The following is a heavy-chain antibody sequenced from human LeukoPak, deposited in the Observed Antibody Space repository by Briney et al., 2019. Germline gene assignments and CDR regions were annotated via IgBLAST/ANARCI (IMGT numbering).Heavy chain of an antibody. CDR1: GYSITSSSW. Sequence: SETLSLTCAVSGYSITSSSWWGWIRQPPGKGLEWIGYIYHSGTTYYNPSLQSRVTMSVDTSKNQFSLKLSSVTAVDTAVYYCARKENVYYNFDYWGQGTLVTVSS. J-gene: IGHJ4*02. D-gene: IGHD3-22*01. CDR2: IYHSGTT. CDR3: ARKENVYYNFDY. V-gene: IGHV4-28*01.